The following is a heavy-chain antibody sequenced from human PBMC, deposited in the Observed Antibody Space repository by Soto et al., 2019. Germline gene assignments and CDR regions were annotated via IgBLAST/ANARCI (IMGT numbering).Heavy chain of an antibody. V-gene: IGHV1-18*04. Sequence: VAAVKVSCNASGYTVANHGLNWVRQAPGLGLEWMGWISTYNGNTNYAQKFRGRVTMTTDTSTRTSYMELRSLRSDDTAVYYCARGSDASGYYYYFDSWGQGALVPVSS. J-gene: IGHJ4*02. CDR2: ISTYNGNT. CDR3: ARGSDASGYYYYFDS. CDR1: GYTVANHG. D-gene: IGHD3-22*01.